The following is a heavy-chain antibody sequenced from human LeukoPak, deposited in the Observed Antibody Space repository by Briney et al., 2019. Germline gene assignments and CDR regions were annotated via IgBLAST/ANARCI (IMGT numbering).Heavy chain of an antibody. D-gene: IGHD5-18*01. CDR3: ARVDTVMAYYFDL. Sequence: GGSLRLSCAASGFTFDTNGMAWVRQAPGKGLEWVSTIYSGGTTYYADSVMGRFTISRHNSRNTLYLQMNSLRAEDTAVYYCARVDTVMAYYFDLWGQGTLVTVSS. CDR1: GFTFDTNG. CDR2: IYSGGTT. V-gene: IGHV3-53*04. J-gene: IGHJ4*02.